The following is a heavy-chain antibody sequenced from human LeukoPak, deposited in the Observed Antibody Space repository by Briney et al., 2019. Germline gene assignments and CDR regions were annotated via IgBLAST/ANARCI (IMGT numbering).Heavy chain of an antibody. CDR2: IDPNSGGT. D-gene: IGHD5-24*01. J-gene: IGHJ6*03. CDR3: ARKHREPQRGYYYYYMDV. CDR1: GYTFTGYY. V-gene: IGHV1-2*02. Sequence: ASVKVSCKASGYTFTGYYMHWVRQAPGQGLEWMGWIDPNSGGTNYAQKFQGRVTMTRDTSISTAYMELSRLRSDDTAVYYCARKHREPQRGYYYYYMDVWGKGTTVTISS.